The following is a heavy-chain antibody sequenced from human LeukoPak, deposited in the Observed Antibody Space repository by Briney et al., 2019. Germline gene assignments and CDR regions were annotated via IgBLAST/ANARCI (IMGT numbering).Heavy chain of an antibody. D-gene: IGHD6-19*01. CDR2: ISGSGGST. Sequence: GGSLRLSCAASGFTFSSYAMSWVRQAPGKGLEWVSAISGSGGSTYYADSVKGRFTISRDNSKNTLYLQMNSLRAEDAAVYYCAKDPTRTGYSSGWYWGQGTLVTVSS. V-gene: IGHV3-23*01. CDR3: AKDPTRTGYSSGWY. CDR1: GFTFSSYA. J-gene: IGHJ4*02.